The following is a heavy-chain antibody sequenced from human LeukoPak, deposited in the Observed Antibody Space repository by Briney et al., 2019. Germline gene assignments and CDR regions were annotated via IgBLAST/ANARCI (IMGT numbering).Heavy chain of an antibody. D-gene: IGHD6-19*01. CDR2: FSYDGSNE. CDR3: ARGGGETSSGQLFDY. J-gene: IGHJ4*02. CDR1: GFNLNTYA. Sequence: GGSLRLSCAVSGFNLNTYAMHWVRQAPGKGLEWVTIFSYDGSNENYADSVKGRFTVSRDSSKNTVFLQMNSLRTEDTAVYYCARGGGETSSGQLFDYWGQGTLVTVAS. V-gene: IGHV3-30*04.